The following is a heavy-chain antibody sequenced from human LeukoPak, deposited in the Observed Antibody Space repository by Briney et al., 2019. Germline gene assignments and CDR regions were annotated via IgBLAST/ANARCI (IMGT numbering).Heavy chain of an antibody. Sequence: GGSLRLSCAASGFTFSDHYMSWFRLAPGKGLEWVSYISNSGSLKYYADSVKGRFTISRDNAKNSLFLQMDSLRAEETAVYYCARNEGSFWGQGTLVTVSS. CDR1: GFTFSDHY. CDR3: ARNEGSF. V-gene: IGHV3-11*01. D-gene: IGHD1-26*01. CDR2: ISNSGSLK. J-gene: IGHJ4*02.